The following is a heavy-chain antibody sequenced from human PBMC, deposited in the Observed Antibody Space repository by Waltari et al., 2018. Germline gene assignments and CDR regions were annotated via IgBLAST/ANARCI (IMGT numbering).Heavy chain of an antibody. CDR3: ARHYYYDNSGFPDS. V-gene: IGHV5-51*01. CDR1: GYTFKNWW. D-gene: IGHD3-22*01. Sequence: VQLVQSGAEVRKAGESLKISCQVSGYTFKNWWIGWVRQMPGKGLEWMGIIYPGDSDARYSPSFEGQVTMSVDESTNTAYLQWSSLKASDSARYYCARHYYYDNSGFPDSWGQGTLVTVAS. J-gene: IGHJ4*02. CDR2: IYPGDSDA.